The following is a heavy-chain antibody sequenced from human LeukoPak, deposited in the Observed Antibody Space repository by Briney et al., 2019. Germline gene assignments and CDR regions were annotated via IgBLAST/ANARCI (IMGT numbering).Heavy chain of an antibody. CDR1: GFTFTAFG. J-gene: IGHJ4*02. D-gene: IGHD1/OR15-1a*01. Sequence: GGSLRLSCAASGFTFTAFGIHWVRQAPGKGLEWVAAISPDGHTEYYIDCVKGRFTISRDNSKNMIYLQMNSLRREDSAVYFCAKINNDDDYWGQGTLVTVSS. V-gene: IGHV3-30*18. CDR2: ISPDGHTE. CDR3: AKINNDDDY.